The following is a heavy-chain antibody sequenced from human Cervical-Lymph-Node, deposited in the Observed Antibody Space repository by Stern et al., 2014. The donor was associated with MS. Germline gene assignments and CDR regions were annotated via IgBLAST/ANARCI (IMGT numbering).Heavy chain of an antibody. D-gene: IGHD1-26*01. V-gene: IGHV3-33*01. CDR3: ARTYSGSYYSYYYGMDV. Sequence: VQLVESGGGVVQPGRSLRLSCAASGFTFSSYGMHWVRQAPGKGLECVAVIWYDGSNKYYADSVKGRFTISRDNSKNTLYLQMNSLRAEDTAVYYCARTYSGSYYSYYYGMDVWGQGTTVTVSS. CDR2: IWYDGSNK. CDR1: GFTFSSYG. J-gene: IGHJ6*02.